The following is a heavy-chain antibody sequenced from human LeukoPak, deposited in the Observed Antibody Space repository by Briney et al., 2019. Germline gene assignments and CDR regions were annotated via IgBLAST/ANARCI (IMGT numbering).Heavy chain of an antibody. J-gene: IGHJ4*02. CDR3: AKGLVGATTAD. Sequence: PGGSLRLSCAASGFAFDDYAMHWVRQAPGKGLEWVSGISWNSGSIGYADSVKGRFTISRDNAKNSLYLQMNSLRAEDTALYYCAKGLVGATTADWGQGTLVTVSS. CDR2: ISWNSGSI. CDR1: GFAFDDYA. V-gene: IGHV3-9*01. D-gene: IGHD1-26*01.